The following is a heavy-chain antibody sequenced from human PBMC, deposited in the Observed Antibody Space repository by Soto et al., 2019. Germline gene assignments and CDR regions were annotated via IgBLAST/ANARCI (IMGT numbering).Heavy chain of an antibody. Sequence: QVQLVQSGAEVKKPGASVKVSCKASGYTFTSYGISWVRQAPGQGLEWMGWISAYNGNTNYAQKLQGRVXXTXDXXASTAYKELRSLRSDDTAVYYCASAAWFGVNWFDPWGQGTLVTVSS. V-gene: IGHV1-18*01. D-gene: IGHD3-10*01. CDR2: ISAYNGNT. CDR3: ASAAWFGVNWFDP. J-gene: IGHJ5*02. CDR1: GYTFTSYG.